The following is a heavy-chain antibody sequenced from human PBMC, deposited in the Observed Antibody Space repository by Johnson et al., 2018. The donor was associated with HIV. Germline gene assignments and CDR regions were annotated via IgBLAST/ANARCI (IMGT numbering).Heavy chain of an antibody. V-gene: IGHV3-66*01. CDR1: GFTVSSNY. CDR2: IYSGGST. D-gene: IGHD2-21*01. Sequence: VQLVESGGGVVQPGGSLRLSCAAFGFTVSSNYMSWVRQAPGKGLEWVSVIYSGGSTYYADSVKGRFTISRDNAKNSLYLQMNSLRAEDTAVYYCARYSGAFDIWGQGTMVTVSS. CDR3: ARYSGAFDI. J-gene: IGHJ3*02.